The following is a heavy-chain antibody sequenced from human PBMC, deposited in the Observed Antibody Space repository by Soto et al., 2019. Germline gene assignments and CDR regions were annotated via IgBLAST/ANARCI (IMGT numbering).Heavy chain of an antibody. CDR2: IKQDGNEK. Sequence: GGSLRLSCAVSGFTFSDYWMSWVRQAPGKGLEWVANIKQDGNEKYYADSVKGRFTISRDNSKNTLYLQMNSLRTEDTAVYYCARALDFWSAYFDYWGQGSLVTVSS. D-gene: IGHD3-3*01. CDR3: ARALDFWSAYFDY. V-gene: IGHV3-7*01. CDR1: GFTFSDYW. J-gene: IGHJ4*02.